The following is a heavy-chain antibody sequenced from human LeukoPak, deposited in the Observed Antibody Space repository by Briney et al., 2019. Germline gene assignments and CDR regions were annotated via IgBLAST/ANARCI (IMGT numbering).Heavy chain of an antibody. V-gene: IGHV1-18*01. CDR2: ISAYNGDT. CDR3: ARGTVSGGSPFDY. D-gene: IGHD6-19*01. CDR1: GYTFTNSG. J-gene: IGHJ4*02. Sequence: ASVKVSCMASGYTFTNSGISWVRQAPGQGLEWMGWISAYNGDTNYAQNLQGRVTMTTDTPTGTAHMELRSLRSDDTAVYYCARGTVSGGSPFDYWGQGTLVTVSS.